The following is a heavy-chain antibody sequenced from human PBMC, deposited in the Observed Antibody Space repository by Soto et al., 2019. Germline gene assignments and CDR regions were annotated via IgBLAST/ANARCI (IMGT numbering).Heavy chain of an antibody. CDR2: ISSSSSYI. D-gene: IGHD1-26*01. Sequence: EVQLVESGGGLVKPGGSLRLSCAASGFTFSSYSMNWVRQAPGKGLEWVSSISSSSSYIYYADSVKGRFTISRDNAKNSLYLQMNSLRAEDTAVYYCARDRLAWEYYFDYWGQGTLVTVSS. CDR3: ARDRLAWEYYFDY. V-gene: IGHV3-21*01. CDR1: GFTFSSYS. J-gene: IGHJ4*02.